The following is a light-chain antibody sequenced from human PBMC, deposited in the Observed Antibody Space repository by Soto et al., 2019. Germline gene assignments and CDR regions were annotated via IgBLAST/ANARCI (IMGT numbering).Light chain of an antibody. CDR1: QSVSSN. J-gene: IGKJ1*01. CDR3: QQYNNWPT. Sequence: EIVMTQSPATLSVSPGERATLSCRASQSVSSNLVWYQQKPGQAPRLLIYDASTRATGIPARFSGSGSGTEFTLPISRLQSEDFAGYYCQQYNNWPTFGQGTKVDIK. V-gene: IGKV3-15*01. CDR2: DAS.